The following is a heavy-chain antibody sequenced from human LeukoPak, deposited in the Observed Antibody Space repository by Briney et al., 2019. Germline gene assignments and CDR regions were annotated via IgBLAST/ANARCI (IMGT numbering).Heavy chain of an antibody. Sequence: GRSVRHLRAASGFTLSSYAVHGVGQAPGKGLEWVAVISHDGSNKYYADSVKGRFTISRDNSKNTLYLQMNSRRAEDTAVYYCARDPITMIRGGIGFDVWGQGTLVTVSS. J-gene: IGHJ5*02. V-gene: IGHV3-30-3*01. D-gene: IGHD3-10*01. CDR1: GFTLSSYA. CDR2: ISHDGSNK. CDR3: ARDPITMIRGGIGFDV.